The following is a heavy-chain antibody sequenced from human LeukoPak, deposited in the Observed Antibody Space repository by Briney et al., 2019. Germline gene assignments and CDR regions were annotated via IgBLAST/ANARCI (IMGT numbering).Heavy chain of an antibody. V-gene: IGHV4-39*01. D-gene: IGHD6-13*01. CDR3: ARHAGGISATGTRPFDY. CDR2: IYYSGST. Sequence: PSETLSLTCTVSGASFSSSTYSWGWIRQPPGKGLEWIGSIYYSGSTYYNPSLKSRFTMSVDTSKNQFSLKLSSVTAADTAVYYCARHAGGISATGTRPFDYWGQGTLVTVSS. CDR1: GASFSSSTYS. J-gene: IGHJ4*02.